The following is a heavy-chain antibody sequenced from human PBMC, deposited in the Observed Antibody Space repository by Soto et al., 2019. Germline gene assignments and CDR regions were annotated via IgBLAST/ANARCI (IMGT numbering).Heavy chain of an antibody. CDR3: ARDRVSGYGFDY. D-gene: IGHD5-12*01. V-gene: IGHV4-59*01. CDR1: GGSISSYY. Sequence: SETLSLTCTVSGGSISSYYWSWIRQPPGKGLEWIGYIYYSGSTNYNPSLKSRVTISVDTSKNQFSLKLSSVTAADTAVYYCARDRVSGYGFDYWGQGTLVTVSS. J-gene: IGHJ4*02. CDR2: IYYSGST.